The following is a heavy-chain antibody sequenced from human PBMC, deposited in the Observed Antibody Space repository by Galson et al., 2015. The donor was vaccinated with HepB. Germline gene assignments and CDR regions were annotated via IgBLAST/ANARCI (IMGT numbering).Heavy chain of an antibody. V-gene: IGHV5-51*03. J-gene: IGHJ3*02. CDR2: IYPGDSDT. Sequence: QSGAEVKKPGGSLKISCKASGYSFTTYWIGWVRQMPGKGLEWMGIIYPGDSDTRYSPSFQGQVTISADKSISTAYLQWSSLKASDTAMYYCARGAKFARIAAFNAFDIWGQGAMVTVSS. CDR3: ARGAKFARIAAFNAFDI. CDR1: GYSFTTYW. D-gene: IGHD6-6*01.